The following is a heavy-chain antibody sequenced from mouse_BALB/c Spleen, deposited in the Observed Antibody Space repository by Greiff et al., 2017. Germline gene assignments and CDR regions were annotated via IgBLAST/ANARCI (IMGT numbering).Heavy chain of an antibody. D-gene: IGHD1-1*01. V-gene: IGHV5-6-3*01. CDR3: ARDTYYYGSSSWYFDV. J-gene: IGHJ1*01. CDR1: GFTFSSYG. Sequence: DVQLQESGGGLVQPGGSLKLSCAASGFTFSSYGMSWVRQTPDKRLELVATINSNGGSTYYPDSVKGRFTISRDNAKNTLYLQMSSLKSEDTAMYYCARDTYYYGSSSWYFDVWGAGTTVTVSS. CDR2: INSNGGST.